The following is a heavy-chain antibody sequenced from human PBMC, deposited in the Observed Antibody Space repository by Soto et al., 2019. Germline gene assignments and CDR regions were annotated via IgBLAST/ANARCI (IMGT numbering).Heavy chain of an antibody. Sequence: GGSLRLSCAASGFTFRSFTMNWVRQAPGKGLEWVSTISSNSAYIYYTDALRGRFTISRDNAKNSLHLQMNSLRAEDPAVYYCTRDASRDSSARGWFDPWGPGTLVTVS. CDR3: TRDASRDSSARGWFDP. CDR1: GFTFRSFT. D-gene: IGHD6-13*01. J-gene: IGHJ5*02. V-gene: IGHV3-21*01. CDR2: ISSNSAYI.